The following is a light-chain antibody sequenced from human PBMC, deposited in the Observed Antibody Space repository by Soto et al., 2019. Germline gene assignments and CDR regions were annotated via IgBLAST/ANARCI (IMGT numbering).Light chain of an antibody. V-gene: IGKV3-15*01. J-gene: IGKJ1*01. Sequence: EIVMTQSPATLSVSPGERATLSCRASQSVSSNLAWYQQKPGQAPRLLIYGASTRATGIPARFSGSGSGTEFSLTISSLQSEDFAVYYSQQYNNLPPWTFGQGTKVEIK. CDR3: QQYNNLPPWT. CDR1: QSVSSN. CDR2: GAS.